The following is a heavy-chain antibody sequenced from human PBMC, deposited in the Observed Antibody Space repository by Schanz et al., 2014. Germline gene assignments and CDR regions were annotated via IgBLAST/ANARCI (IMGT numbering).Heavy chain of an antibody. CDR1: GFTVSTNY. Sequence: EVQLVESGGGLIHPGGSLRLSCAVSGFTVSTNYMTWVRQAPGKGLECVSVLYTGGSTFYAESVRGRFFISRDSSKNTLFLHMNSLRAEDTAVYYCVRDAGRDGYNLAFDVGGQGTLVTVSS. D-gene: IGHD1-1*01. J-gene: IGHJ3*01. CDR3: VRDAGRDGYNLAFDV. CDR2: LYTGGST. V-gene: IGHV3-53*01.